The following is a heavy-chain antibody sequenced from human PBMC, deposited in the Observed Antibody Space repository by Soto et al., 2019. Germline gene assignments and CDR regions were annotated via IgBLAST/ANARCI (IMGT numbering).Heavy chain of an antibody. CDR3: ASSPYGDDYFDY. Sequence: SETLSLTCTVSGGSISSSSYYWGWIRQPPGKGLEWIGSIYYTGTTYYNPSLKGRVTISVDTSKNQFSLKLSPVTAAYTAVYYCASSPYGDDYFDYWGQGTLVTVSS. D-gene: IGHD4-17*01. CDR1: GGSISSSSYY. J-gene: IGHJ4*02. CDR2: IYYTGTT. V-gene: IGHV4-39*01.